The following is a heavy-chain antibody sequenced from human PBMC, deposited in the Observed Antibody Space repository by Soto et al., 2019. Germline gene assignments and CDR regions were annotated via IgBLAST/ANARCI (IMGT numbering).Heavy chain of an antibody. CDR2: IWYEGSNK. J-gene: IGHJ2*01. D-gene: IGHD3-22*01. CDR1: GFIFSSYG. Sequence: QVQLVESGGGVVQPGRSLRLSCAASGFIFSSYGMHWVRQAPGKGLEWVAVIWYEGSNKDYADSVKGRFTISKANSKNTLYLKMNSFRAEYTAVYYCAREAYEGSDYYSGGWHLDLWGRGTLVTVSS. CDR3: AREAYEGSDYYSGGWHLDL. V-gene: IGHV3-33*01.